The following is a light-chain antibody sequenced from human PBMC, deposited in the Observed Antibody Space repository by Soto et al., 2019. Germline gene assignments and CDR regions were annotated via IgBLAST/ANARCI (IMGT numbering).Light chain of an antibody. Sequence: QSVVTQPPSTSGTPGQRVTISCSGSRSNIERNTVNWYQQLPGTAPKVLIYGNNQRPSGVPDRFSASKSGTSASLAISGLQSEDEADYYCAAWDDSLNGLVFGTGTQLTVL. V-gene: IGLV1-44*01. CDR1: RSNIERNT. J-gene: IGLJ1*01. CDR3: AAWDDSLNGLV. CDR2: GNN.